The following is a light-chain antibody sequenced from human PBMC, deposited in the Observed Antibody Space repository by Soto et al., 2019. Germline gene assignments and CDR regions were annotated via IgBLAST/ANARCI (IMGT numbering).Light chain of an antibody. J-gene: IGKJ1*01. V-gene: IGKV3-20*01. Sequence: EIVMTQSPATLSVSPGERATLSCRASQSVASNYLAWYQQKPGQAPRLLIYDASSRATGTPDRFSGSGSGTDFTLTISRLEPEDFALYYCQQYGSSPPWTFGQGTKVDIK. CDR2: DAS. CDR1: QSVASNY. CDR3: QQYGSSPPWT.